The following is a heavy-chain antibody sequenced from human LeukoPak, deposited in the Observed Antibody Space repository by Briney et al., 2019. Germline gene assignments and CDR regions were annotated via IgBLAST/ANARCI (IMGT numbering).Heavy chain of an antibody. Sequence: SETLSLTCTVSGGSISSYYWSWIRQPPGKGLEWIGYVFYSGSTNYNSTLKSRATISVDTSKNQFSLKLSSVTAADTAVYYCAREISTVDGWLQLRVLRYFDLWGRGTLDTVSS. V-gene: IGHV4-59*01. CDR1: GGSISSYY. D-gene: IGHD5-24*01. CDR3: AREISTVDGWLQLRVLRYFDL. J-gene: IGHJ2*01. CDR2: VFYSGST.